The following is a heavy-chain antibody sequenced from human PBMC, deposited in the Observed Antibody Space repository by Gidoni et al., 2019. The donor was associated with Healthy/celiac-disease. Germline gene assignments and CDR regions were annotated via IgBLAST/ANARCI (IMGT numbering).Heavy chain of an antibody. CDR3: AKGRRITIFGVVLN. J-gene: IGHJ4*02. V-gene: IGHV3-23*01. D-gene: IGHD3-3*01. CDR2: SSGSGGST. CDR1: GFSFSSYA. Sequence: EVQMLESGGGLVQPGGSLRLSCAASGFSFSSYAMSWVRQAPGKGLEWVSASSGSGGSTYYADSVKGRFTISRDNSKNTLYLQMNSLRAEDTAVYYCAKGRRITIFGVVLNWGQGTLVTVSS.